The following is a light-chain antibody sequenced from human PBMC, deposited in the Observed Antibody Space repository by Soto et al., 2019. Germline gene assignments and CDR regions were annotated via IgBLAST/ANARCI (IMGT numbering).Light chain of an antibody. J-gene: IGLJ1*01. V-gene: IGLV2-23*02. Sequence: VLTQPASVSGSPGQSITISCTGTSSDVGSYNLVSWYQQHPGKAPKLMIYEVSKRPSGVSNRFSGSKSGNTASLTISGLQAEDEADYYCCSYAGSSTSLVFGTGTKVTVL. CDR2: EVS. CDR1: SSDVGSYNL. CDR3: CSYAGSSTSLV.